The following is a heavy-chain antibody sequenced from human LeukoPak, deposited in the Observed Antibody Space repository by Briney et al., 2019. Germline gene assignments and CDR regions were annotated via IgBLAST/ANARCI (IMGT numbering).Heavy chain of an antibody. V-gene: IGHV1-2*02. CDR2: INPNSGGT. J-gene: IGHJ4*02. D-gene: IGHD4-17*01. Sequence: GASVKVSCKASGYTFTGYYMHWVRQAPGRGLEWMGWINPNSGGTNYAQKFQGGVTMTRDTSISTAYMELSRLRSDDTAVYYCRTDRYGDYGDYIDYWGQGTLVTVSS. CDR3: RTDRYGDYGDYIDY. CDR1: GYTFTGYY.